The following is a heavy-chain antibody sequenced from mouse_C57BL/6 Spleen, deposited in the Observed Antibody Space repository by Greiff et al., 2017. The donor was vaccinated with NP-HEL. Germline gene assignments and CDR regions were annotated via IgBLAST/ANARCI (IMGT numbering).Heavy chain of an antibody. CDR1: GYTFTSYD. CDR2: IYPRDGSN. V-gene: IGHV1-85*01. CDR3: ARSSYDYDEGAWFAY. J-gene: IGHJ3*01. Sequence: QVQLQQSGPELVKPGASVKLSCKASGYTFTSYDINWVKQRPGQGLEWIGGIYPRDGSNKYNEKFKGKATLTGDTSSSTAYMELHSMTSEDSAVYFCARSSYDYDEGAWFAYWGQGTLVTVSA. D-gene: IGHD2-4*01.